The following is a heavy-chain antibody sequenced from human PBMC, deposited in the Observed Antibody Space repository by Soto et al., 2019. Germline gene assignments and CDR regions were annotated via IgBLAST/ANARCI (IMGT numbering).Heavy chain of an antibody. D-gene: IGHD5-18*01. CDR2: IYYSGST. Sequence: PSETRSLTCTVSGGSISSGDYYWSWIRQPPGKGLEWIGYIYYSGSTYYNPSLKSRATISVDTSKNQFSLKLSSVTAADTAVYYCARGDSYGYFYFDYWGQGTLVTVSS. CDR3: ARGDSYGYFYFDY. CDR1: GGSISSGDYY. J-gene: IGHJ4*02. V-gene: IGHV4-30-4*01.